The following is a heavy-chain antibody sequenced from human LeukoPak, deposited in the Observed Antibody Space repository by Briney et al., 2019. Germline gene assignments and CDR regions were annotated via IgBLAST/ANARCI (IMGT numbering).Heavy chain of an antibody. V-gene: IGHV1-24*01. D-gene: IGHD3-10*01. CDR1: GYTLTELS. CDR2: FDPEDGET. CDR3: ATTWFGELPPYYFDY. J-gene: IGHJ4*02. Sequence: ASVKVSCKVSGYTLTELSMHWVRQAPGKGLEWMGGFDPEDGETIYAQKFQGRVTMTEDTPTDTAYMELSSLRSEDTAVYYCATTWFGELPPYYFDYWGQGTLVTVSS.